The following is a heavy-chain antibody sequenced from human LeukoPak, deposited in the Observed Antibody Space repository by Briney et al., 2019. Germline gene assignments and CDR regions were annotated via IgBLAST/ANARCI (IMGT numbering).Heavy chain of an antibody. J-gene: IGHJ4*02. Sequence: GASVKVSCKASGYTFTGYYMHWVRQAPGQGLELMGWINPNSGGTNYAQKFQGRVTMTRDTSITTAYMEVSRLRSDDTAVYYCARIRYGDYVGFDYWGQGTLVTVSS. CDR2: INPNSGGT. D-gene: IGHD4-17*01. CDR1: GYTFTGYY. CDR3: ARIRYGDYVGFDY. V-gene: IGHV1-2*02.